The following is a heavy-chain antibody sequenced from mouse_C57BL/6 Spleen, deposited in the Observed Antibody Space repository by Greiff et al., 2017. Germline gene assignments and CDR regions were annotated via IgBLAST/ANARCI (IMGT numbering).Heavy chain of an antibody. CDR2: INPSNGGT. CDR3: ARSVPAIGNYFDY. CDR1: GYTFTSYW. Sequence: VQLQQPGTELVKPGASVKLSCKASGYTFTSYWMHWVKQRPGQGLEWIGNINPSNGGTNYNEKFKSKATLTVDKSSSTAYMQLSSLTSEDSAVYYCARSVPAIGNYFDYWGQGTTLTVSS. J-gene: IGHJ2*01. V-gene: IGHV1-53*01. D-gene: IGHD2-14*01.